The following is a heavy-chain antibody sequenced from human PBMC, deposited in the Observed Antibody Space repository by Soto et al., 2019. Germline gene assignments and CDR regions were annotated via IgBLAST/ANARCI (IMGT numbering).Heavy chain of an antibody. J-gene: IGHJ4*02. Sequence: QVQLVESGGGVVQPGRSLRLSCAGSGFIFSNYGMHWVRQAPGKGLEWVAFISYDGSDILYADSVKGRFTISRDNSKSALFLHMNRPRAEDTAVYFCPIVRVADSPLDHWGQGSLVTVSS. D-gene: IGHD3-10*02. V-gene: IGHV3-30*03. CDR1: GFIFSNYG. CDR3: PIVRVADSPLDH. CDR2: ISYDGSDI.